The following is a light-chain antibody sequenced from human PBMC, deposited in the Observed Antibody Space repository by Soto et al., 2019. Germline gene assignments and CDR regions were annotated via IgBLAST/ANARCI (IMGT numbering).Light chain of an antibody. CDR2: DIN. Sequence: QSVLTQPPSVSAAPGQKVTISCSGSSSNIGNNFVSWYQHLPGTAPKLLIYDINKRPSGIPDRFSGTKSGTSATLGITGLQTGDEAHYYCATWDSSLIAGVFGGGTKVNVL. CDR1: SSNIGNNF. V-gene: IGLV1-51*01. CDR3: ATWDSSLIAGV. J-gene: IGLJ2*01.